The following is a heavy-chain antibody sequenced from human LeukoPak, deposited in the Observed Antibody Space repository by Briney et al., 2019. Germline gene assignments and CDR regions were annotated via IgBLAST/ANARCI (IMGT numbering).Heavy chain of an antibody. CDR1: GGSISSSSYY. CDR2: IYYSGST. J-gene: IGHJ5*02. D-gene: IGHD6-19*01. V-gene: IGHV4-39*07. CDR3: AREPKSGWPWFDP. Sequence: PSETLSLTCTVSGGSISSSSYYWGWIRQPPGKGLEWIGSIYYSGSTYYNPSLKSRVTISVDTSKNQFSLKLSSATAADTAVYYCAREPKSGWPWFDPWGQGTLVTVSS.